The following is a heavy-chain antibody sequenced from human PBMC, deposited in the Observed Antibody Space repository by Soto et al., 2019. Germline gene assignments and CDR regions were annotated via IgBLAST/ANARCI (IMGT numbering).Heavy chain of an antibody. J-gene: IGHJ6*02. CDR1: GFTFSSYG. Sequence: LKLSCAASGFTFSSYGMHWVRQAPGKGLEWVAVIWYDGSNKYYADSVKGRFTISRDNSKNTLYLQMNSLRAEDTAVYYCARGGILWFGELLSSYYYYGMDVWGQGTTVTVSS. CDR2: IWYDGSNK. D-gene: IGHD3-10*01. CDR3: ARGGILWFGELLSSYYYYGMDV. V-gene: IGHV3-33*01.